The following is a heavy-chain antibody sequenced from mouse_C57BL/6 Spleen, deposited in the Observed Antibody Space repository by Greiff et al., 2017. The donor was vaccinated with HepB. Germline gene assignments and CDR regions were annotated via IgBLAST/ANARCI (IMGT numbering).Heavy chain of an antibody. Sequence: VQLQQSGAELVRPGASVKLSCKASGYTFTDYYINWVKQRPGQGLEWIARIYPGSGNTYYNEKFKGKATLTAEKSSSTAYMQLSSLTSEDSAVYFCARGDGYDGFAYWGQGTLVTVSA. CDR3: ARGDGYDGFAY. V-gene: IGHV1-76*01. J-gene: IGHJ3*01. CDR2: IYPGSGNT. D-gene: IGHD2-2*01. CDR1: GYTFTDYY.